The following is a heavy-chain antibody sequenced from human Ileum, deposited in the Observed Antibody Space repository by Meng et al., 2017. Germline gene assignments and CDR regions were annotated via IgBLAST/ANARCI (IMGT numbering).Heavy chain of an antibody. J-gene: IGHJ4*02. Sequence: QVQLQEPGPGLVRPSVTLSLTCAVSGGSISSNTYWSWVLQPPGKGLEWIGQISHSGSAYYNPSLKSRVTMSVDKSKSQFSLMLTSVTAADTAIYYCARHGGYSQDFWGQGTLVTVSS. D-gene: IGHD4-23*01. CDR2: ISHSGSA. CDR1: GGSISSNTY. CDR3: ARHGGYSQDF. V-gene: IGHV4-4*02.